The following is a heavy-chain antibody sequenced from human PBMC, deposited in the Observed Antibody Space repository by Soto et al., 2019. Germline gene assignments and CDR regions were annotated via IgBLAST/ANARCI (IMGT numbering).Heavy chain of an antibody. CDR1: GYTFTSYD. CDR2: MNPNSGNT. CDR3: ARVGSGRYYPAFDY. D-gene: IGHD1-26*01. J-gene: IGHJ4*02. V-gene: IGHV1-8*01. Sequence: ASVKVSCKASGYTFTSYDINWVRQATGQGLEWMGWMNPNSGNTGYAQKFQGRVTMTRNTSISTAHMELSSLRSEDTAVYYCARVGSGRYYPAFDYWGQGTLVTVSS.